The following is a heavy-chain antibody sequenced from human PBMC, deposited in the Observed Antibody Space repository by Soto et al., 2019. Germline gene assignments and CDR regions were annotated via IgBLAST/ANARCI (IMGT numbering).Heavy chain of an antibody. Sequence: QVQLQESGPGLVKPSETLSLTCTVSGGSVSSGSYYWSWIRQPPGKGLEWIGYIYYSGSTNYNPSVKSRDTLSVDTYKSQFSLKLSSVTAADTAVYYCARTDIVVVVAATPHEGEAFDIWGQGTMVTVSS. CDR2: IYYSGST. CDR1: GGSVSSGSYY. J-gene: IGHJ3*02. D-gene: IGHD2-15*01. CDR3: ARTDIVVVVAATPHEGEAFDI. V-gene: IGHV4-61*01.